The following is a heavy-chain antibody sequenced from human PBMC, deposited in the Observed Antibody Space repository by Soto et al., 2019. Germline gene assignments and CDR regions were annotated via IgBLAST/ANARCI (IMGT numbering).Heavy chain of an antibody. V-gene: IGHV1-69*01. CDR1: GDTFKSCA. Sequence: QVQVVQSGVEVRRPGSSVKVSCKASGDTFKSCAISWVRQAPGQGLEWMGGIIPLFGTADFAQRFQGRLTITTDESPAPAYMELSRLRSEDTATYYCAEERGFGKWSVVWGHGTRVIVSP. CDR3: AEERGFGKWSVV. CDR2: IIPLFGTA. J-gene: IGHJ6*01. D-gene: IGHD1-1*01.